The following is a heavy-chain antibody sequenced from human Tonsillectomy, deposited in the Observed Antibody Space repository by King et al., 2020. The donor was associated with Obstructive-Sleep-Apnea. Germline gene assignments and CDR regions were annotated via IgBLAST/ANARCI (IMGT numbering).Heavy chain of an antibody. V-gene: IGHV3-30*18. CDR1: GFTFSTYA. Sequence: HVQLVESGGGVVQPGRSLRLSCAASGFTFSTYAMHWVRQAPGKGLEWVAVISYDGRNKYYAESVKGRFTISRDNSKNALYLQMNSLGAEDTAVYYCAKVSVSGSYYDFYYFDYWGQGTPVTVSS. CDR3: AKVSVSGSYYDFYYFDY. CDR2: ISYDGRNK. D-gene: IGHD1-26*01. J-gene: IGHJ4*02.